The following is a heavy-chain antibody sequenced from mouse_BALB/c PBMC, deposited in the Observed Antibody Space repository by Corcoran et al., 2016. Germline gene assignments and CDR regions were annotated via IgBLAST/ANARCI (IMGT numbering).Heavy chain of an antibody. Sequence: QVTLKESGPGILQPSQTLSLTCSFSGFSLSTSGMGVSWIRQPSGKGLEWLAHIYWDDDKRYNPSLKSRLTISKDTSRNQVFLKITSVDTADTATYYCARRAYYGWAMDYWCQGTSVTVSS. J-gene: IGHJ4*01. CDR1: GFSLSTSGMG. D-gene: IGHD1-2*01. V-gene: IGHV8-12*01. CDR3: ARRAYYGWAMDY. CDR2: IYWDDDK.